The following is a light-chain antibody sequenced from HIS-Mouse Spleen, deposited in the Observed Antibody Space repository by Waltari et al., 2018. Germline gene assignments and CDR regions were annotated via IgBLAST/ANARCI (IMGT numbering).Light chain of an antibody. J-gene: IGLJ2*01. Sequence: QSALTQPASVSGSPGQSITISCTGTSSDVGGYNYVSWYQQHPGKAPKLMIYDVSNRPSVVSNRFSGSKSGNTASLTISGLQAEDEADYYCSSYTSSSTLEGVVFGGGTKLTVL. CDR3: SSYTSSSTLEGVV. CDR1: SSDVGGYNY. V-gene: IGLV2-14*03. CDR2: DVS.